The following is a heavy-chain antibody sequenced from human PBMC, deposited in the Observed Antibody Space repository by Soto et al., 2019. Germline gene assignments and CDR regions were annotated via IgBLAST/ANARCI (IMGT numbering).Heavy chain of an antibody. J-gene: IGHJ4*02. D-gene: IGHD3-3*01. CDR3: AKGGYFGSGPPTLDYFDY. CDR1: RFTPTGAG. Sequence: ASGKLAPKGSRFTPTGAGIISLRRAPAHRPEWMGWISADNGDTSDAEKREGRVPMNTDTSASTAYMELRSLRSDDTAVYYCAKGGYFGSGPPTLDYFDYWGQGTLVTVSS. CDR2: ISADNGDT. V-gene: IGHV1-18*01.